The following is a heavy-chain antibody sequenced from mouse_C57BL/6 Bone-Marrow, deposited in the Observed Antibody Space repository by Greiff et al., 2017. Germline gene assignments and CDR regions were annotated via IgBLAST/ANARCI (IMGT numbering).Heavy chain of an antibody. CDR3: ARGYDGYPYYAMDY. J-gene: IGHJ4*01. CDR2: ISSGSSTI. V-gene: IGHV5-17*01. Sequence: EVQGVESGGGLVKPGGSLKLSCAASGFTFSDYGMHWVRQAPERGLEWVAYISSGSSTIYYADTVKGRFTISRDNAKNTLFLQMTSLRSEDTAMYYCARGYDGYPYYAMDYWGQGTSVTVSS. D-gene: IGHD2-3*01. CDR1: GFTFSDYG.